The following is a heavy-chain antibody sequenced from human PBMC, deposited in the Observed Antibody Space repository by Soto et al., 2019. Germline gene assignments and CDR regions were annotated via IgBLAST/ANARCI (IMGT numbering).Heavy chain of an antibody. CDR3: AKDFGNDYYGMDV. D-gene: IGHD1-1*01. CDR1: GFTFSSYG. V-gene: IGHV3-30*18. J-gene: IGHJ6*02. CDR2: ISYDGGNK. Sequence: LRLSCAASGFTFSSYGMHWVRQAPGKGLEWVAVISYDGGNKYYADSVKGRFTISRDNSKNTLYLQMNSLRAEDTAVYYCAKDFGNDYYGMDVWGQGTTVTVSS.